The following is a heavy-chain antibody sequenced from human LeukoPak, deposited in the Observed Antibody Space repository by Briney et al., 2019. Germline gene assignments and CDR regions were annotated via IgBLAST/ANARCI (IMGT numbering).Heavy chain of an antibody. V-gene: IGHV4-34*01. CDR3: ASSSWYDAFDI. Sequence: SSETLSLTCAVYGGSFSGYYWSWIRQPPGKGLEWIGEINHSGSTNYNPSLKSRVTMSVDTSKNQFSLKLSSVTAADTAVYYCASSSWYDAFDIWGQGTMVTVSS. CDR2: INHSGST. J-gene: IGHJ3*02. CDR1: GGSFSGYY. D-gene: IGHD6-13*01.